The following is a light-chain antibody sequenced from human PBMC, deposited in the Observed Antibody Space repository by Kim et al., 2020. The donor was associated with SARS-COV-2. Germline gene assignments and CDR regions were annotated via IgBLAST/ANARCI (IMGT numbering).Light chain of an antibody. J-gene: IGLJ1*01. CDR3: QGWDSSSDDRV. CDR2: YDS. Sequence: SYELTQPPSVSVAPGKTARITCGGNNIGSKSVHWYQQKPGQAPVLVIYYDSDRPSGIPERFSGSNSGNTATLTISRVEAGDEGDYYWQGWDSSSDDRVFG. V-gene: IGLV3-21*04. CDR1: NIGSKS.